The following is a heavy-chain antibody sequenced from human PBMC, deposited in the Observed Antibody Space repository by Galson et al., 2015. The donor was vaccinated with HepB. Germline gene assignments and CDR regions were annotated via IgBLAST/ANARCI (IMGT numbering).Heavy chain of an antibody. CDR3: ARDPPLIAVVGNDYFDY. Sequence: SVKVSCKASGYTFTSYGFSWVRQAPGQGLEWMGWISAYNGDTNYAQKFQGRVTMTTDTSTSTAYMELRSLRSDDTAVYYCARDPPLIAVVGNDYFDYWAREPWSPSPQ. D-gene: IGHD3-22*01. CDR1: GYTFTSYG. V-gene: IGHV1-18*04. J-gene: IGHJ4*02. CDR2: ISAYNGDT.